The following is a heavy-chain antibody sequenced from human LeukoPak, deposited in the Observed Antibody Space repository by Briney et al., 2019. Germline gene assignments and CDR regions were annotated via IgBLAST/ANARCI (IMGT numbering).Heavy chain of an antibody. Sequence: GGSLRLSCAASGFTFSSYSMNWVRQAPGKGLEWVSSISSSSSYIYYADSVKGRFNISRDNAKNSLYLQMNSLRAEDTAVYYCAAGSGSYRDWFDPWGQGTLVTVSS. CDR3: AAGSGSYRDWFDP. CDR1: GFTFSSYS. V-gene: IGHV3-21*01. D-gene: IGHD3-10*01. CDR2: ISSSSSYI. J-gene: IGHJ5*02.